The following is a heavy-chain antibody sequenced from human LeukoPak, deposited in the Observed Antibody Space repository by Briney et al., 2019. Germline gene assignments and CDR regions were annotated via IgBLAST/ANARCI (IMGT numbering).Heavy chain of an antibody. CDR2: INDRGSN. CDR1: GYSINSYY. D-gene: IGHD6-25*01. CDR3: ARDSRCGSGRTANGMDEWYEDTMDV. V-gene: IGHV4-59*01. Sequence: VKPSVTLSLTCSVSGYSINSYYWSWIRQPPGKGLEWLRNINDRGSNDYNSPREGRVTISVDTINNRFSLTLNSVIAPETAVYSCARDSRCGSGRTANGMDEWYEDTMDVCGGGMTVSVSS. J-gene: IGHJ6*01.